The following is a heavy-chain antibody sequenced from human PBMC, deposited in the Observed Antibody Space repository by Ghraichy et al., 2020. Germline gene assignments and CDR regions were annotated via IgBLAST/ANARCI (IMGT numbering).Heavy chain of an antibody. D-gene: IGHD5-12*01. Sequence: SQTLSLTCTVSGGSISSYYWSWIRQPPGKGLEWIGYIYYSGSTNYNPSLKSRVTISVDTSKNQFSLKLSSVTAADTAVYYCARDRGYSGYDKYYYYMDVWGKGTTVTVSS. CDR2: IYYSGST. CDR1: GGSISSYY. V-gene: IGHV4-59*01. J-gene: IGHJ6*03. CDR3: ARDRGYSGYDKYYYYMDV.